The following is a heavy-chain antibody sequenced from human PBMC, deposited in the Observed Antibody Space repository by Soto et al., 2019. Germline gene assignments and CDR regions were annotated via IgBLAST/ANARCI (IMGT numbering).Heavy chain of an antibody. CDR2: ISFDGNII. CDR1: EFSFSSYA. J-gene: IGHJ4*02. Sequence: XGSLRFSCAASEFSFSSYAMHWIRQAPGKGLEWVAVISFDGNIIHYADSVKGRFIISRDNSKNTLYLQMHSLSGEDTAVYYCARTFDTITYYFDSWGQGTLVTVSS. CDR3: ARTFDTITYYFDS. V-gene: IGHV3-30-3*01. D-gene: IGHD3-9*01.